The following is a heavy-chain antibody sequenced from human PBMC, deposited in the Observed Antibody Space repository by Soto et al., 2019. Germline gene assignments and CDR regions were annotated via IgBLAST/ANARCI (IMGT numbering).Heavy chain of an antibody. CDR1: GFTFSSYG. Sequence: QVQLVESGGGVVQPGRSLRLSCAASGFTFSSYGMHWVRQAPGKGLEWVAVIWYDGSNKYYADSVKGRFTISRDNSKNTLYLQMNSLRAEDTAVYYCAREGGYSSDWYDYWGQGTLVTVSS. D-gene: IGHD6-19*01. CDR3: AREGGYSSDWYDY. CDR2: IWYDGSNK. J-gene: IGHJ4*02. V-gene: IGHV3-33*01.